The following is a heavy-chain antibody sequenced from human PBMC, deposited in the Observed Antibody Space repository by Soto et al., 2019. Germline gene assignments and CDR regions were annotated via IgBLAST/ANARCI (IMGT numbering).Heavy chain of an antibody. Sequence: SETLSLTCTVSCGSISSYYWSWIRQPPGKGLEWIGHIYYSGGTNYNPSLKSRVTISVDTSKNQFSLKLTSVTAADTSVYYCARGQQLVPYYFDYWGQGTLVTVSS. D-gene: IGHD6-13*01. CDR1: CGSISSYY. CDR3: ARGQQLVPYYFDY. V-gene: IGHV4-59*01. J-gene: IGHJ4*02. CDR2: IYYSGGT.